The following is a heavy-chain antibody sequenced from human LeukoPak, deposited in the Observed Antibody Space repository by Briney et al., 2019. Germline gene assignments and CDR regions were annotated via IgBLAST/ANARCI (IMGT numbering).Heavy chain of an antibody. D-gene: IGHD5-18*01. CDR1: GGSISSYY. Sequence: SETLSLTCTVSGGSISSYYWSWIRQPPRKGLEWIGYIYYSGSTNYNPSLKSRVTIPVDTSKNQFSLKLSSVTAADTAVYYCARPGYSYGRDAFDIWGQGTMVTVSS. V-gene: IGHV4-59*08. J-gene: IGHJ3*02. CDR3: ARPGYSYGRDAFDI. CDR2: IYYSGST.